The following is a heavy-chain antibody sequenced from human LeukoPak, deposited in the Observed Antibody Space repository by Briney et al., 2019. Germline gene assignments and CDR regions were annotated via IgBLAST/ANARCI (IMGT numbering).Heavy chain of an antibody. J-gene: IGHJ4*02. CDR2: IYPTDSDT. D-gene: IGHD3-16*01. CDR3: ARSLYDVSIYYLDY. Sequence: GESLKISCKGSGYSFNNYWIGWVRQMPGKGLEWMGIIYPTDSDTRYSPSFQGQVTISADKSISTAYLQWGSLKASDTAVYYCARSLYDVSIYYLDYWGQGTLVTVST. CDR1: GYSFNNYW. V-gene: IGHV5-51*01.